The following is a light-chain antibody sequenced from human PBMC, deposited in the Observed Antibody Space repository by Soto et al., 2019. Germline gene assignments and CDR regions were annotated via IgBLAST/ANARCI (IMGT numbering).Light chain of an antibody. CDR2: GAS. Sequence: DLQLTQSPSFLSASVGDRVTITCRASQGINSYLAWYQQKPGKAPKLLIYGASALQSGVPSRFSGSGSGTEFTLRISSLQPEDFATYFCQHLHSYPITFGQGTRLDIK. CDR3: QHLHSYPIT. V-gene: IGKV1-9*01. J-gene: IGKJ5*01. CDR1: QGINSY.